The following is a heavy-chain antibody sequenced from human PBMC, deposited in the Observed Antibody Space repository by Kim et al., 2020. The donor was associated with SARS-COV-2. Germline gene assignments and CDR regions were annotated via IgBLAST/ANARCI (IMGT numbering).Heavy chain of an antibody. CDR2: ISYDGSNK. CDR3: AKENFVSSMIVVPPLYYYGMDV. J-gene: IGHJ6*02. CDR1: GFTFSSYG. D-gene: IGHD3-22*01. V-gene: IGHV3-30*18. Sequence: GGSLRLSCAASGFTFSSYGMHWVRQAPGKGLEWVAVISYDGSNKYYADSVKGRFTISRDNSKNTLYLQMNSLRAEDTAVYYCAKENFVSSMIVVPPLYYYGMDVWGQGTTVTVSS.